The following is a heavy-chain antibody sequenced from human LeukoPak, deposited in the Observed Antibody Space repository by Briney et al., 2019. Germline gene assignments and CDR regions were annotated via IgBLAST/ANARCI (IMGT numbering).Heavy chain of an antibody. V-gene: IGHV3-23*01. CDR2: ITGSGGST. D-gene: IGHD4-17*01. CDR1: GFTFSAYA. Sequence: PGGSLRLSCAASGFTFSAYAMSWVRQAPGKGLEWVSTITGSGGSTYYADPVKGRFSVSRDNSKNTVYLQMNSLRAEGTVVYFCAKRRYGDYGDFDYWGQGTLVTVSS. J-gene: IGHJ4*02. CDR3: AKRRYGDYGDFDY.